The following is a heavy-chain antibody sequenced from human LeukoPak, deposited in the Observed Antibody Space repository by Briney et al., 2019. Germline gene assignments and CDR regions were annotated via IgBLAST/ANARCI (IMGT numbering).Heavy chain of an antibody. V-gene: IGHV4-59*01. Sequence: SETLSLTCNVSGGSISSYYWSWIRQSPGKGLEWIGYIYYSGSTNYNPSLKSRVTMSVDTSKNQFSLKLSSVTAADTGVYYCARDPGYSYGYGFDDWGPGILVIVSS. CDR3: ARDPGYSYGYGFDD. CDR1: GGSISSYY. J-gene: IGHJ4*02. D-gene: IGHD5-18*01. CDR2: IYYSGST.